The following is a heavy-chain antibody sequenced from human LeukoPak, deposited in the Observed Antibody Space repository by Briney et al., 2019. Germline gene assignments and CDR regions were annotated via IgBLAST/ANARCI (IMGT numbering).Heavy chain of an antibody. CDR1: GGSMNGGLYY. CDR3: ARNATTVNHVYKYFDY. J-gene: IGHJ4*02. CDR2: AFNSGST. V-gene: IGHV4-39*01. D-gene: IGHD4-17*01. Sequence: SETLSLTCSVSGGSMNGGLYYWAWIRQSPGKGLEWIGSAFNSGSTSYNPSLKSRVTISVDMSKNQFSLKLTSVTAADTAVYYCARNATTVNHVYKYFDYWGQGALVTVSS.